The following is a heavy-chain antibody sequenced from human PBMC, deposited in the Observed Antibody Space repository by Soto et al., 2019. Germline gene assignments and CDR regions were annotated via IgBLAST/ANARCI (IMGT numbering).Heavy chain of an antibody. D-gene: IGHD6-19*01. V-gene: IGHV3-30*18. J-gene: IGHJ3*02. CDR2: ISYDGSNK. CDR3: AKGSSGWYRAKDAFDI. CDR1: GFTFSSYG. Sequence: QVQLVESGGGVVQPGRSLRLSCAASGFTFSSYGMHWVRQAPGKGLEWVAVISYDGSNKYYADSVKGRFTISRDNSKNTLYLQMNSLRAEDTAVYYCAKGSSGWYRAKDAFDIWGQGTMVTVSS.